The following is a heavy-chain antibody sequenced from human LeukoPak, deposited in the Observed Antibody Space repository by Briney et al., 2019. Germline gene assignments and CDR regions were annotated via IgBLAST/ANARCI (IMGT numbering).Heavy chain of an antibody. V-gene: IGHV1-46*01. Sequence: WASVTVSCKASGYTFTSYYMHWVRQAPGQGLEWMGIINPSGGSTSYAQKFQGRVTMTRDTSTSTVYMELSSLRSEDTAVYYCARDASHSSSWYESWFDPWGQGTLVTVSS. CDR2: INPSGGST. CDR1: GYTFTSYY. J-gene: IGHJ5*02. CDR3: ARDASHSSSWYESWFDP. D-gene: IGHD6-13*01.